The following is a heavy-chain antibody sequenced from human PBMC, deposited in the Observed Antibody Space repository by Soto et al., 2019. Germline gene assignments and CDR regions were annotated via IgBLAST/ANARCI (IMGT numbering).Heavy chain of an antibody. V-gene: IGHV1-69*08. Sequence: QVQLVQSGAEVKKPGSSVKVSCKASGGTFSSYTISWVRQAPGQGLEWMGRIIPILGIANYAQKFQGRVTVTADKSTSTAYMELRSLRSEDTAVYYCARDREVAAAGFYYYYGMDVWGQGTTVTVSS. CDR1: GGTFSSYT. D-gene: IGHD6-13*01. CDR3: ARDREVAAAGFYYYYGMDV. CDR2: IIPILGIA. J-gene: IGHJ6*02.